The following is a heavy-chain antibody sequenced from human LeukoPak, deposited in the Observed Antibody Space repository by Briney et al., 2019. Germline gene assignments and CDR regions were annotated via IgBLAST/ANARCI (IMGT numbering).Heavy chain of an antibody. CDR1: GGSFSGYY. V-gene: IGHV4-34*01. Sequence: PSETLSLTCAVYGGSFSGYYWSWIRQPPGKGLEWIGEINHSGSTNYNPSLKSRVTISVDTSKNQFSLKLSSVTAADTAVYYCAGGSEDIVVVPAAPYFDYWGQGTLVTVSS. CDR2: INHSGST. CDR3: AGGSEDIVVVPAAPYFDY. J-gene: IGHJ4*02. D-gene: IGHD2-2*01.